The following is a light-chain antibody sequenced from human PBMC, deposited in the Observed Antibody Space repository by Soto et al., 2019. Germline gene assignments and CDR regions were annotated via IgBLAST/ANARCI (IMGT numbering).Light chain of an antibody. CDR1: NNDVGFYNY. J-gene: IGLJ2*01. V-gene: IGLV2-11*01. CDR2: DVN. Sequence: QSALTQPRSVSGSPGQSVTISCTGTNNDVGFYNYVSWYQQQLGKAPKLLIYDVNKRPSGVPPRFSGSKSANAASLTISGLPAADEADYYCYSYAGGLVLFGGGTKLTVL. CDR3: YSYAGGLVL.